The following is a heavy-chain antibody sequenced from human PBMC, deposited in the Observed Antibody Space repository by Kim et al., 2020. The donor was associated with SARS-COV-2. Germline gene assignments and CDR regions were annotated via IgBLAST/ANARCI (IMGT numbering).Heavy chain of an antibody. D-gene: IGHD2-15*01. J-gene: IGHJ4*03. V-gene: IGHV3-21*04. CDR2: ISSSRGYI. Sequence: GGSLRLSCAASGFTFSSYSMNWVRQAPGKGLEWVSSISSSRGYIYYADSVKGRFTISRDNAKNTLHLQMNSLRAEDTAVYYCAKDGLLGDYWCHGIVVSASS. CDR3: AKDGLLGDY. CDR1: GFTFSSYS.